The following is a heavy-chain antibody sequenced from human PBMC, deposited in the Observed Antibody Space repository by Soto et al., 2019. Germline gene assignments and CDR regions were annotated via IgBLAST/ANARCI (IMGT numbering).Heavy chain of an antibody. Sequence: EVQLLESGGGLVQPGGSLTLSCAASGFTFSTYAMGWVRQAPGKGLEWVSTIQGRDDTTFYADSVRGRFTISRDNSKKTMSLQINTLRGEDTAIYYCAKETDPRCCYGVDYWGQGALVTVSS. CDR1: GFTFSTYA. CDR3: AKETDPRCCYGVDY. V-gene: IGHV3-23*01. J-gene: IGHJ4*02. D-gene: IGHD2-2*01. CDR2: IQGRDDTT.